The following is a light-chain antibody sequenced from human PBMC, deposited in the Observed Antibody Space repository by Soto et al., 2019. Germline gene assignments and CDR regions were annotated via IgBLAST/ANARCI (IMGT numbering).Light chain of an antibody. Sequence: DIQMTQSPSSVSASIGDTVTITCRASQGVGVWLGWYQQKPGQAPKLLIYAASSLPSGVPSRFSGSGSGTDFTLTISSLQPEDFATYYCQQANSFPLTFGGGTKVDIK. CDR2: AAS. V-gene: IGKV1-12*01. J-gene: IGKJ4*01. CDR1: QGVGVW. CDR3: QQANSFPLT.